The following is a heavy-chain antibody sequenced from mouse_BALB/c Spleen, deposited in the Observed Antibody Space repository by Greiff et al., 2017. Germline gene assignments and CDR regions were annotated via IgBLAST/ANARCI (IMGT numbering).Heavy chain of an antibody. CDR2: IWAGGST. D-gene: IGHD2-4*01. CDR3: AREVYHDYDDWDFDV. V-gene: IGHV2-9*02. CDR1: GFSLTSYG. Sequence: VKLMESGPGLVAPSQSLSITCTVSGFSLTSYGVHWVRQPPGKGLEWLGVIWAGGSTNYNSALMSRLSISKDNSKSQVFLQMNSLQTDDTAMYYWAREVYHDYDDWDFDVWGAGTTVTVSS. J-gene: IGHJ1*01.